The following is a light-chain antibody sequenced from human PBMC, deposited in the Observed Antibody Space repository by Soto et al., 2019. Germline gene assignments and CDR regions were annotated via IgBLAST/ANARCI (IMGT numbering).Light chain of an antibody. CDR2: DVT. V-gene: IGLV2-11*01. CDR3: CSYAGSYIYV. CDR1: SSDVGGYNY. Sequence: QSALTQSRSVSGSPGQSVSISCTGTSSDVGGYNYVSWYQHHPGKAPTVMIYDVTKRPSGVPDRFSGSKSGNTASLTISGLQAEDEADYYCCSYAGSYIYVFGTGTKVTVL. J-gene: IGLJ1*01.